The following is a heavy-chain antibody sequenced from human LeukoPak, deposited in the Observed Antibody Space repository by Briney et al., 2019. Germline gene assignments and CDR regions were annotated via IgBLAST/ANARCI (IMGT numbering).Heavy chain of an antibody. CDR2: ISAYNGNT. CDR1: GYTFTSYG. D-gene: IGHD2-15*01. Sequence: ASVKVSCKASGYTFTSYGISWVRQAPGQGLEWMGWISAYNGNTNYAQKLQGRVTMTTDTSTSTAYMELRSLRSDDTAVYYCARGGYCSGGSCYGERTIDYWGQGTLVTVSS. CDR3: ARGGYCSGGSCYGERTIDY. V-gene: IGHV1-18*01. J-gene: IGHJ4*02.